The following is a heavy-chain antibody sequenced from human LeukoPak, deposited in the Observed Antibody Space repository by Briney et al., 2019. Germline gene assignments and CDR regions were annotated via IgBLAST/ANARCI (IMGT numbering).Heavy chain of an antibody. Sequence: GGSPRLSCAACGFTFSSYWMHWVRQAPGKGLEWVSGISWNSGSIGYADSVKGRFTISRDNAKNSLYLQMNSLRAEDTALYYCATSSSGYYYSRENYWGQGTLVTVSS. CDR1: GFTFSSYW. V-gene: IGHV3-9*01. CDR3: ATSSSGYYYSRENY. J-gene: IGHJ4*02. D-gene: IGHD3-22*01. CDR2: ISWNSGSI.